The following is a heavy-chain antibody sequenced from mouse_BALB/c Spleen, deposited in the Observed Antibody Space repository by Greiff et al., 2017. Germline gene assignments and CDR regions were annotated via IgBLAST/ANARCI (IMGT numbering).Heavy chain of an antibody. V-gene: IGHV1-31*01. CDR1: GYSFTGYY. J-gene: IGHJ4*01. Sequence: VQLKQSGPELVKPGASVKISCKASGYSFTGYYMHWVKQSHVKSLEWIGRINPYNGATSYNQNFKDKASLTVDKSSSTAYMELHSLTSEDSAVYYCARTYYGISYYAMDYWGQGTSVTVSS. CDR2: INPYNGAT. CDR3: ARTYYGISYYAMDY. D-gene: IGHD2-10*01.